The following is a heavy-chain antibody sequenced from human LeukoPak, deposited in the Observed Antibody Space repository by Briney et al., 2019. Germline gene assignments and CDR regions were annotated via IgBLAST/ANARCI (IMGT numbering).Heavy chain of an antibody. D-gene: IGHD3-10*01. CDR2: IYYSGST. CDR1: GGSISSSNYY. J-gene: IGHJ5*02. CDR3: ARVGVVRGVIADWFDP. V-gene: IGHV4-39*07. Sequence: SETLSLTCTVSGGSISSSNYYWGWIRQPPGKGLEWIGSIYYSGSTYYNPSPKSRVTISVDTSKNQFSLKLSSVTAADTAVYYCARVGVVRGVIADWFDPWGQGTLVTVSS.